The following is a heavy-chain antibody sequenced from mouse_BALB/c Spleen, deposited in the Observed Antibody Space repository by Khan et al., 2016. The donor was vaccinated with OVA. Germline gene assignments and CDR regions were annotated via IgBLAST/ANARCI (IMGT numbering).Heavy chain of an antibody. CDR3: APVGNYYVSFAY. CDR2: IYPFNDDT. CDR1: GYTFTSYV. J-gene: IGHJ3*01. Sequence: VRLQQSGPELVKPGASVKMSCKASGYTFTSYVIHWVKQKPGLGLEWIGYIYPFNDDTKYNEKFKGKATLTSDKSSSTAYMELSSLTSEDSAVYYCAPVGNYYVSFAYWGQGTLVTVSA. V-gene: IGHV1S136*01. D-gene: IGHD1-1*01.